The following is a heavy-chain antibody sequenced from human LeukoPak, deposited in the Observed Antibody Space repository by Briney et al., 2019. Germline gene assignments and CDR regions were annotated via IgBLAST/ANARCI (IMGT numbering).Heavy chain of an antibody. D-gene: IGHD4-17*01. CDR1: GVSFSSYY. Sequence: SETLSLTCAVFGVSFSSYYWSWIRQPPGKGLEWIGEINHSGYTSYNPSLKSRVTLSVDTSKHQFSLKLTSVTAADTAVYYCARCCLQRDGDNGGGDYWGQGTLVTVSS. CDR3: ARCCLQRDGDNGGGDY. V-gene: IGHV4-34*01. CDR2: INHSGYT. J-gene: IGHJ4*02.